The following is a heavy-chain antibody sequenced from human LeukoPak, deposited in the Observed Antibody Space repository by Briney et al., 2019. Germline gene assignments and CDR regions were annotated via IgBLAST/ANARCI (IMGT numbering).Heavy chain of an antibody. CDR1: GFTLSNCW. J-gene: IGHJ1*01. CDR2: ITHGGSEK. V-gene: IGHV3-7*01. CDR3: ARDPFEH. Sequence: GGSLRLSCEASGFTLSNCWMTWVRQAPGKGLEWVATITHGGSEKYYVDSVKGRFTISGDNAKNSLYLQMNSLRAEDTAVYYCARDPFEHWGQGTLVTVSS.